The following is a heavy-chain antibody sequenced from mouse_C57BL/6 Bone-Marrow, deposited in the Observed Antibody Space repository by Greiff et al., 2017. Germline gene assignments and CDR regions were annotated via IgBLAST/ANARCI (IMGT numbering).Heavy chain of an antibody. V-gene: IGHV1-34*01. CDR2: IYPNNGGN. Sequence: VQLKESGPELVKPGASVKMSCKASGYTFTDYYMHCVKQSHGKSLEWIGYIYPNNGGNGYNQKFKGKATLTVDKSSSTAYMELRSLTSEDSAVYYCARERGTGLPHYFDYWGQGTTLTVSS. D-gene: IGHD5-5*01. CDR3: ARERGTGLPHYFDY. CDR1: GYTFTDYY. J-gene: IGHJ2*01.